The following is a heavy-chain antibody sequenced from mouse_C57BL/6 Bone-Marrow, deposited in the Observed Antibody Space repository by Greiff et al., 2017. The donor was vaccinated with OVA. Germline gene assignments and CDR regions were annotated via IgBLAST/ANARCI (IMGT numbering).Heavy chain of an antibody. CDR1: GFTFSDFY. V-gene: IGHV5-12*01. Sequence: EVQRVASGGGLVQPGGSLKLSCAASGFTFSDFYMYWIRQTPEQRLEWVAYIRNGGGSTYYPDTVKVRFPISRDTAKNTLYLQMRRRKSEDTAMYYCARLDAMDYWGQGTSVTVSS. CDR2: IRNGGGST. J-gene: IGHJ4*01. CDR3: ARLDAMDY.